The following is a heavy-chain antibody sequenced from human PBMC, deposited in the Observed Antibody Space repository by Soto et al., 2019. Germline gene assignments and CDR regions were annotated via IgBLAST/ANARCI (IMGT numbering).Heavy chain of an antibody. CDR3: ARDSKAAGNRLAFDI. CDR1: GGSISSGGYS. J-gene: IGHJ3*02. V-gene: IGHV4-61*08. D-gene: IGHD6-13*01. Sequence: SETLSLTCAVSGGSISSGGYSWSWIRQPPGKGLEWIGYIYYSGSTNYNPSLKSRVTISLGTSKNQFSLRLYSVTPADTAVYYCARDSKAAGNRLAFDIWGQGTMVTVSS. CDR2: IYYSGST.